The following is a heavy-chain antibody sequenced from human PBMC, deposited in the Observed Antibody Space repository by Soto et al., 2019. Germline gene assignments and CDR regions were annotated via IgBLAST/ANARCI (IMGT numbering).Heavy chain of an antibody. CDR1: GYTFTGYY. V-gene: IGHV1-2*02. J-gene: IGHJ6*02. CDR3: ARGRLEVGYYYDSSGYFTNGMDV. Sequence: ASMKVSCKAAGYTFTGYYMHWVRQAPGQGLEWMGWINPNSGGTNYAQKFQGRVTMTRDTSISTAYMELSRLRSDDTAVYYCARGRLEVGYYYDSSGYFTNGMDVWGQGTTVTVSS. CDR2: INPNSGGT. D-gene: IGHD3-22*01.